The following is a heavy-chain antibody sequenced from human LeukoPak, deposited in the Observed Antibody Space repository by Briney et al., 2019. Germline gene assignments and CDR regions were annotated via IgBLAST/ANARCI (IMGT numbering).Heavy chain of an antibody. V-gene: IGHV1-69*04. CDR3: ARDRGYYYDSSGYYNWFDP. J-gene: IGHJ5*02. Sequence: GASVKVSCKASGYTFTGYYMHWVRQAPGQGLEWMGRIIPILGIANYAQKFQGRVTITADKSTSTAYMELSSLRSEDTAVYYCARDRGYYYDSSGYYNWFDPWGQGTLVTVSS. CDR1: GYTFTGYY. D-gene: IGHD3-22*01. CDR2: IIPILGIA.